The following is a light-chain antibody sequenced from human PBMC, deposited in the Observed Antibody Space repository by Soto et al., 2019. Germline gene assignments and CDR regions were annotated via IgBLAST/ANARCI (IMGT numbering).Light chain of an antibody. CDR3: QQRSNWPSLT. CDR1: QSVSSY. J-gene: IGKJ4*01. Sequence: EIVLTQSPATLSLSPGERATLSCRASQSVSSYLAWYQQKPGQAPRLLISDASNRATGIPARFSGSGSGTDFTIAISSLEPEDFAVYYCQQRSNWPSLTFGGGTKVEIK. V-gene: IGKV3-11*01. CDR2: DAS.